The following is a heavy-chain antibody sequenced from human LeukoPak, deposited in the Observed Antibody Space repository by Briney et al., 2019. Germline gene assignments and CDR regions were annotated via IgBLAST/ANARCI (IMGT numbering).Heavy chain of an antibody. CDR3: ARGAGGGLVYQQLVR. CDR1: GDSISSSSYY. V-gene: IGHV4-39*07. D-gene: IGHD6-13*01. CDR2: IYYSGST. Sequence: SETLSLTCTVSGDSISSSSYYWGWIRQPPGKGLEWIGSIYYSGSTNYNPSLKSRVTISVDTSKNQFSLNLSPVTAADTAVYYCARGAGGGLVYQQLVRRGQGTLVTVSS. J-gene: IGHJ4*02.